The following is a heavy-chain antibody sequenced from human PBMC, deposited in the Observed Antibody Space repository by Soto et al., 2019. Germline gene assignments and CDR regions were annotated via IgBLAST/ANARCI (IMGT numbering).Heavy chain of an antibody. CDR2: IIPIFGTA. Sequence: QVQLVQSGAEVKKPGASVKVSCKASGGTFSSYAISWVRQAPGQGLEWMGGIIPIFGTANYAQKFQGRVTITADESTSTAYMELSSLRSEDTAVYYCAREEYCSCGSCLNWFDPWGQGTLVTVSS. V-gene: IGHV1-69*01. J-gene: IGHJ5*02. D-gene: IGHD2-15*01. CDR3: AREEYCSCGSCLNWFDP. CDR1: GGTFSSYA.